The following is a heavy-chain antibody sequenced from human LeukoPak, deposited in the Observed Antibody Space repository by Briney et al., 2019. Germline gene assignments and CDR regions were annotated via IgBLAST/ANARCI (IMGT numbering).Heavy chain of an antibody. J-gene: IGHJ4*02. V-gene: IGHV3-11*06. D-gene: IGHD5-18*01. CDR2: ISSSSSYT. Sequence: EGSLRLSCAASGFTFSDYYMSWIRQAPGKGLEWVSYISSSSSYTNYADSVKGRFTISRDNAKNSLYLQMNSLRAEDTAVYYCARKAIRGYVDYWGQGTLVTVSS. CDR1: GFTFSDYY. CDR3: ARKAIRGYVDY.